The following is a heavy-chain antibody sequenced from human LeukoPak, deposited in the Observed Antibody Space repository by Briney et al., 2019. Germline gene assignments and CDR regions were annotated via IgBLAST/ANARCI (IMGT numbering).Heavy chain of an antibody. CDR2: MNPNSGNT. V-gene: IGHV1-8*01. D-gene: IGHD2-2*01. Sequence: ASVKVSCKASGYTFTSYDINWVRQAPGQGLEWMGWMNPNSGNTGYAQKFQGRVTMTRNTSISTAYMELSSLRSEDTAVYYCARRAGVYQLPSWLRPEKNWFDPWGQGTLVTVSS. CDR3: ARRAGVYQLPSWLRPEKNWFDP. CDR1: GYTFTSYD. J-gene: IGHJ5*02.